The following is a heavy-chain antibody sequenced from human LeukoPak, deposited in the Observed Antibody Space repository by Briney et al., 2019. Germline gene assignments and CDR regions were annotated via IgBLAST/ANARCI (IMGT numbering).Heavy chain of an antibody. CDR3: ARGLYCSNGVCYIYNWFDP. Sequence: CKASGYTFTNYDINWVRQATGQGLEWMGWMNPNSGNTGYAQKFQGRVTMTRNTSIGTAYMELSSLRSEDTAVYYCARGLYCSNGVCYIYNWFDPWGQGTLVIVSS. CDR2: MNPNSGNT. V-gene: IGHV1-8*01. CDR1: GYTFTNYD. J-gene: IGHJ5*02. D-gene: IGHD2-8*01.